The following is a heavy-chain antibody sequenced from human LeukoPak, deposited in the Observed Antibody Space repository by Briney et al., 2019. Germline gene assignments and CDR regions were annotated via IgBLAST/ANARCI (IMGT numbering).Heavy chain of an antibody. CDR1: GFTVSSYH. Sequence: GGSLRLSCAASGFTVSSYHMTWVRQAPGKGLEWVSVIYSGGSTSYADSLKGRLTISRDNSKNTLYLQMNSLRVEDTAAYYCAKDFPHYGSGSSHFDYWGQGTLVTVSS. V-gene: IGHV3-53*05. J-gene: IGHJ4*02. CDR2: IYSGGST. D-gene: IGHD3-10*01. CDR3: AKDFPHYGSGSSHFDY.